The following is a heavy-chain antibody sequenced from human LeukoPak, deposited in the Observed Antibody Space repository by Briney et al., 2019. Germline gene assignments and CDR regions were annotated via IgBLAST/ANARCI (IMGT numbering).Heavy chain of an antibody. V-gene: IGHV3-23*01. CDR3: ATPTTVTTDI. CDR2: ISGSGGSP. Sequence: PGGSLRLSCAASGITFSSYAMSWVRQAPGKGLEWVSSISGSGGSPYYAGSVKGRFTISRDNSKNTLYLQMNSLRAEDTAVYYCATPTTVTTDIWGQGTMVTVSS. J-gene: IGHJ3*02. CDR1: GITFSSYA. D-gene: IGHD4-17*01.